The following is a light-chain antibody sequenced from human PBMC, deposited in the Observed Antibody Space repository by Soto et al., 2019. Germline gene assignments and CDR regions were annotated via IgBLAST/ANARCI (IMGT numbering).Light chain of an antibody. CDR3: QHRSNWPRT. V-gene: IGKV3-11*01. Sequence: EIVLTQSPATLSLSPGERATLSCRASQRGSTYLAWYQQKPGHAPRLLIYDASHRATGIPARLSGSGSGTDVTLTISSLEPGDFAVYYCQHRSNWPRTFGQGTKLEIK. CDR1: QRGSTY. CDR2: DAS. J-gene: IGKJ2*01.